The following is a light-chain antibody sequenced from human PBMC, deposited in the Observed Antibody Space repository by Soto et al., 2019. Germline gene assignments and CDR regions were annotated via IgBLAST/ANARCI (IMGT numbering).Light chain of an antibody. J-gene: IGLJ1*01. Sequence: QSVLTQPASVSGSPGQSITISCTGTSSDVGGYNSVSWYRQDPGKAPKLMIYDVTNRPSGVSNRFSGSKSGNTASLTISGLQAEDEADYYCSSFTSSITCVFGTGTRSPS. V-gene: IGLV2-14*01. CDR2: DVT. CDR3: SSFTSSITCV. CDR1: SSDVGGYNS.